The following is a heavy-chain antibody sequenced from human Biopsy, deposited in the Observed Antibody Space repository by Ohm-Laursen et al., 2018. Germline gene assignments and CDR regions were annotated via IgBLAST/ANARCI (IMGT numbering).Heavy chain of an antibody. V-gene: IGHV4-59*11. J-gene: IGHJ4*02. D-gene: IGHD4-23*01. CDR3: ARGSNDFGGLYFPR. CDR2: ISYTGYT. Sequence: SDTLSLTCTVSGGSFTCHYWSWIRQPPGKGLEWIGHISYTGYTSYNASLKSRVTISVDTSSNHFSLRLSSLTAADTAVYYCARGSNDFGGLYFPRWGQGTLLSVSS. CDR1: GGSFTCHY.